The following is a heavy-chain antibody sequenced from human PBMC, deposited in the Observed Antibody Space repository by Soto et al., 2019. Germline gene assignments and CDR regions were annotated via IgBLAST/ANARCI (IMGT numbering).Heavy chain of an antibody. D-gene: IGHD3-22*01. V-gene: IGHV5-51*01. CDR2: IYPGDSDT. CDR3: ARSLYDSSGYSYLDH. Sequence: GESLKISCKVSGYSFTSHWIAWVRQMPGKGLEWMGIIYPGDSDTTYSPSFQGQVTISADKSISTAYLEWSSLKASGTAMYYCARSLYDSSGYSYLDHWGQGTLVTVSS. J-gene: IGHJ4*01. CDR1: GYSFTSHW.